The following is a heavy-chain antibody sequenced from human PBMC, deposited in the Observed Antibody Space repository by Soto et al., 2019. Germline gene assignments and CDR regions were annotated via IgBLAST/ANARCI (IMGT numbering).Heavy chain of an antibody. J-gene: IGHJ4*02. CDR1: GYTFTSYD. CDR2: MNPNSGNT. CDR3: ARGLVFRIDCSSTSCYFPADY. V-gene: IGHV1-8*01. D-gene: IGHD2-2*01. Sequence: ASVKVSCKASGYTFTSYDINWVRQATGQGLEWMGWMNPNSGNTGYAQKFQGRVTMTRNTSISTAYMELSSLRSEDTAVYYCARGLVFRIDCSSTSCYFPADYWGQGTLVTVSS.